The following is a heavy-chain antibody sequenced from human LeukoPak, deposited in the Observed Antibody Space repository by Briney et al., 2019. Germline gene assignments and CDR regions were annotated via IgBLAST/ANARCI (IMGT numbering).Heavy chain of an antibody. CDR2: VSSSGTII. Sequence: GGSLRLSCAASGFTFKSYEMNWVRQAPGKGLEWVSYVSSSGTIIYYADSVKGRFTISRDNAKNSLYLQMNSLRAEDTAVYYCAKTATTDYDILTGYYKYWGQGTLVTVSS. CDR1: GFTFKSYE. V-gene: IGHV3-48*03. J-gene: IGHJ4*02. CDR3: AKTATTDYDILTGYYKY. D-gene: IGHD3-9*01.